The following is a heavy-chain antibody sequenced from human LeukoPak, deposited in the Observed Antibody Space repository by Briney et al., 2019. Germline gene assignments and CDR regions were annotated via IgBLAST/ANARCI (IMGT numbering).Heavy chain of an antibody. D-gene: IGHD6-13*01. CDR2: ISSSSSTT. Sequence: GGSLRLSCAASGFTFSSYSMNWVRQAPGKGLEWVSYISSSSSTTYYADSVKGRFTISRDNSKNTLYLQMNSLRAEDTAVYYCAKDIAAANDYWGQGTLVTVSS. CDR3: AKDIAAANDY. J-gene: IGHJ4*02. CDR1: GFTFSSYS. V-gene: IGHV3-48*01.